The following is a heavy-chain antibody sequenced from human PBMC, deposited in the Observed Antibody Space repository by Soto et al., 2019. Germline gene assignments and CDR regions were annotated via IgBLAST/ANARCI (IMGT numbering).Heavy chain of an antibody. CDR3: AKDCRAGYYDFWSGYCKRDAFDI. CDR2: ISGSGGST. J-gene: IGHJ3*02. V-gene: IGHV3-23*01. CDR1: GFTFSSYA. D-gene: IGHD3-3*01. Sequence: GGSLRLSCAASGFTFSSYAMSWVRQAPGKGLEWVSAISGSGGSTYYADSVKGRFTISRDNSKNTLYLQMNSLRAEDTAVYYCAKDCRAGYYDFWSGYCKRDAFDIWGQGTMVTVSS.